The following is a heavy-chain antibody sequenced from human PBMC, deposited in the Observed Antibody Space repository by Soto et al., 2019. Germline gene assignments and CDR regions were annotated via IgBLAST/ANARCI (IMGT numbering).Heavy chain of an antibody. D-gene: IGHD2-21*01. CDR3: ARDWGHFDYYYGMDV. Sequence: LSLTCAVYGGSFSGYYWSWIRQPPGKGLEWIGEINHSGSTNYNPSLKSRVTISVDTSKNQFSLKLSSVTAADTAVYYCARDWGHFDYYYGMDVWGQGTTVTVSS. V-gene: IGHV4-34*01. CDR1: GGSFSGYY. J-gene: IGHJ6*02. CDR2: INHSGST.